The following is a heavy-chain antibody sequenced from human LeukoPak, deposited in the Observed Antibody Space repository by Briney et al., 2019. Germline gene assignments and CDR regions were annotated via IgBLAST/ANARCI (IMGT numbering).Heavy chain of an antibody. D-gene: IGHD3-22*01. CDR1: GFTFDDYA. V-gene: IGHV3-43*02. J-gene: IGHJ4*02. CDR2: ISGDGGST. CDR3: AKDLGYYDSSGSFDY. Sequence: GGSLRLSCAASGFTFDDYAMHWVRRAPGKGLEWVSLISGDGGSTYYADSVKGRFTISRDNSKNSLYLQMNSLRTEDTALYYCAKDLGYYDSSGSFDYWGQGTLVTVSS.